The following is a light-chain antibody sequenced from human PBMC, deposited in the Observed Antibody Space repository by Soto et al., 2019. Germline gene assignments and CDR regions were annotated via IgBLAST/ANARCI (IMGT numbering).Light chain of an antibody. CDR1: NRDFGGYNY. Sequence: QSVLTPPASVSGSTGQSTTTSCTGTNRDFGGYNYVARYQQHPGKAHNLMIYDVSNRPSGVSNRFAGSKSGNTASLTISGLQADGEADYYCSSYPSSSTPYVIGTGARVTVL. CDR2: DVS. V-gene: IGLV2-14*01. J-gene: IGLJ1*01. CDR3: SSYPSSSTPYV.